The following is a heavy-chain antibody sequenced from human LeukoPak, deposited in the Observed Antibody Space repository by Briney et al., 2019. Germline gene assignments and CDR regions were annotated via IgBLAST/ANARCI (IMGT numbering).Heavy chain of an antibody. D-gene: IGHD6-6*01. CDR3: ARTAARRFDY. J-gene: IGHJ4*02. CDR1: GYTFTNYF. Sequence: ASVKVSCKASGYTFTNYFVYWVRQAPGQGLEWIGIINPTSVGREYAQKFQGRITMTRDTSTSTVYMELNSLRSDDTAVYYCARTAARRFDYWGQGTLVTVSS. V-gene: IGHV1-46*01. CDR2: INPTSVGR.